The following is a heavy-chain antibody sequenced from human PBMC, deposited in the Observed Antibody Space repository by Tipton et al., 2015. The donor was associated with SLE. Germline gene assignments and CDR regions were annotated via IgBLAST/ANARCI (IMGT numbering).Heavy chain of an antibody. CDR1: GGSFSGYY. CDR3: VVTRGHYYYYGMDV. CDR2: INHSGST. Sequence: TLSLTCAVYGGSFSGYYWSWIRQPPGKGLEWIGEINHSGSTNYNPSLKSRVTISVDTSKNQFSLKLSSVTAADTAVYYCVVTRGHYYYYGMDVWGQGTTVTASS. V-gene: IGHV4-34*03. J-gene: IGHJ6*02. D-gene: IGHD2-2*01.